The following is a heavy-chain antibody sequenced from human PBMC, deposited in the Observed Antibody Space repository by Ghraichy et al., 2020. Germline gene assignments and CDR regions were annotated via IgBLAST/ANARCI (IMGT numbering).Heavy chain of an antibody. D-gene: IGHD2-21*01. CDR2: INPSRGGT. CDR3: ARDRTNILSNSDFYFLDV. CDR1: GYTFTGYF. V-gene: IGHV1-2*06. J-gene: IGHJ6*01. Sequence: ASVKVSCKTSGYTFTGYFLHWVRRAPGHGLEWLGRINPSRGGTKYPERFQGRVNISRDTSISTVYMELNSLTSDDTAIYYCARDRTNILSNSDFYFLDVWGSGTTVTVSS.